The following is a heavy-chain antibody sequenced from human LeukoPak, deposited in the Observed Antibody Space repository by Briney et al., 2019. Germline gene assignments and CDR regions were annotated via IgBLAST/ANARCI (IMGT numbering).Heavy chain of an antibody. CDR2: IHYDGREQ. CDR1: GFIFSNHG. Sequence: PGGSLRLSCAASGFIFSNHGMHWVRQAPGKGLEWVSFIHYDGREQYYADSVKGRFTISRDDSKNTLYLQMNSLKTEDTAVYYCTTDRGRAYYYGSGSYPRNRRAIQDYWGQGTLVTVSS. V-gene: IGHV3-30*02. CDR3: TTDRGRAYYYGSGSYPRNRRAIQDY. D-gene: IGHD3-10*01. J-gene: IGHJ4*02.